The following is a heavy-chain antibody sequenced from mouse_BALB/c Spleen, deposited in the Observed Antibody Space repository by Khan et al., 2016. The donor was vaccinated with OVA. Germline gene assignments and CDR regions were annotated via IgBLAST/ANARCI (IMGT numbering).Heavy chain of an antibody. CDR3: TRSYYYGYYFDY. Sequence: EVQLQESGGGLVQPGGSRKLSCAASGFTFSSYGMHWVRQTPEKGLEWVAYISGDSSTIYYADTVKGRFTISRDNPKNTRFLQMTSLRSEDQAMYYCTRSYYYGYYFDYWGQGTTLTVSS. CDR2: ISGDSSTI. J-gene: IGHJ2*01. V-gene: IGHV5-17*02. CDR1: GFTFSSYG. D-gene: IGHD1-1*01.